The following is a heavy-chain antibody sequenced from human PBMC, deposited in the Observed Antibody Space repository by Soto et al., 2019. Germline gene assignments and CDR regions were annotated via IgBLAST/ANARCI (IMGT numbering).Heavy chain of an antibody. CDR2: RNPGSGDT. V-gene: IGHV1-8*01. CDR3: ARMATFGSLNWFDP. CDR1: GYSFTNND. D-gene: IGHD3-16*01. J-gene: IGHJ5*02. Sequence: EASVKVSCKAAGYSFTNNDVSWVRQATGQGLEWMGWRNPGSGDTGYAQKFQGRVTMTRDISIATAYMELSSLRSDDTAIYYCARMATFGSLNWFDPWGQGTLVTVSS.